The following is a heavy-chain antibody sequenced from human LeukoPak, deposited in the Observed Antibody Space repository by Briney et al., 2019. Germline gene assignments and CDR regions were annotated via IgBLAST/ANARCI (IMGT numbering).Heavy chain of an antibody. J-gene: IGHJ5*02. D-gene: IGHD2-2*01. CDR2: ISSDGNNK. Sequence: GGSLRLSCAASGFTFSNYAMHWVRQAPGKGLEWVAVISSDGNNKYYGDSVKGRFTISRDNSKNTLYLQMNSLRAGDTAVYWCSRDYCTTTSCPDNWFDPWGQGTLVTVSS. CDR3: SRDYCTTTSCPDNWFDP. CDR1: GFTFSNYA. V-gene: IGHV3-30-3*01.